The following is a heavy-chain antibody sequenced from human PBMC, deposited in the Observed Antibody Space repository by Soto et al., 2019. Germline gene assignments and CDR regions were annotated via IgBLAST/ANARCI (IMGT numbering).Heavy chain of an antibody. CDR1: GGSISSGGYY. CDR3: ARDAEGYYYDSSGRGAFDI. D-gene: IGHD3-22*01. Sequence: QVQLQESGPGLVKPSQTLSLTCTVSGGSISSGGYYWSWIHQHPGKGLEWIGYIYYSGSTYYNPSLKSRVTISVDTSKNQFSLKLSSVTAADTAVYYCARDAEGYYYDSSGRGAFDIWGQGTMVTVSS. J-gene: IGHJ3*02. V-gene: IGHV4-31*03. CDR2: IYYSGST.